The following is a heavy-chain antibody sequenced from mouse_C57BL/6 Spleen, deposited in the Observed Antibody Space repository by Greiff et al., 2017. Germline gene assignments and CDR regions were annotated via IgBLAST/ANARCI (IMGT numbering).Heavy chain of an antibody. CDR3: AGYRTFDD. Sequence: VQLQQSGAELMKPGASVKLSCTATGFTFTGYWIDWVKQRPGHGLEWIGEIVPGGGSTNYNEKFKGKATLTAETSSNTAYLQLSSRTTKDSATNYCAGYRTFDDWGQGTTVTVSS. V-gene: IGHV1-9*01. CDR1: GFTFTGYW. CDR2: IVPGGGST. J-gene: IGHJ2*01.